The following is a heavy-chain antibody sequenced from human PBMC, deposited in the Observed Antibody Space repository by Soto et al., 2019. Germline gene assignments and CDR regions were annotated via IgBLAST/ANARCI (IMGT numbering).Heavy chain of an antibody. J-gene: IGHJ4*02. D-gene: IGHD2-2*02. Sequence: PGGSLRLSCAASGFTFSSYWMSWVRQAPGKGLEWVANIKQDGSEKYYVESVKGRFTNSRDNAKNSFYLQMNSLRADDTAVYYCARDPTYIVVVPAAIWDYWGQGTLVTVSS. CDR2: IKQDGSEK. CDR3: ARDPTYIVVVPAAIWDY. V-gene: IGHV3-7*01. CDR1: GFTFSSYW.